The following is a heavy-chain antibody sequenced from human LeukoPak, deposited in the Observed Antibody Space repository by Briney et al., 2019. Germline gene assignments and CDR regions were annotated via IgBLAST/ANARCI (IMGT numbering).Heavy chain of an antibody. D-gene: IGHD1-26*01. Sequence: SETLSLTCTVSGGSISTYYWSWIRQPPGEGLEWIGSIYYSGTTHSNPSLKSRATISVDTSKNHLSLKVNSVTAADTAVYYCARGASGTLYDAFDIWGRGTMVTVSS. CDR3: ARGASGTLYDAFDI. CDR2: IYYSGTT. J-gene: IGHJ3*02. CDR1: GGSISTYY. V-gene: IGHV4-59*01.